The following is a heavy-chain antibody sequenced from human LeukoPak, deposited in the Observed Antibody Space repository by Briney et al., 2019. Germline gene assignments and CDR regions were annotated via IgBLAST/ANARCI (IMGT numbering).Heavy chain of an antibody. J-gene: IGHJ6*03. CDR2: IYYSGST. CDR1: GGSISSSSYY. V-gene: IGHV4-39*01. Sequence: SSETLSLTCTVSGGSISSSSYYWGWIRQPPGKGLEWIGSIYYSGSTYYNPSLKSRVTISVDTSKNQFSLKLSSVTAADTAVYYCARKSSGWYLGSVSFPYYYYMDVWGKGTTVTVSS. CDR3: ARKSSGWYLGSVSFPYYYYMDV. D-gene: IGHD6-19*01.